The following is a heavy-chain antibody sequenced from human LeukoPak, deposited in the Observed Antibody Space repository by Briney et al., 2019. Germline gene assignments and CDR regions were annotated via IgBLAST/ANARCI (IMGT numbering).Heavy chain of an antibody. Sequence: GRSLRLSCAASGFSFSDYAMHWVRQAPGKGLKWVAIISYDGSNKYYADSVKGRFTISRDNSKNTQYLQMNSLRAEDTAVYYCAREVPAADYWGQGTLVTVSS. D-gene: IGHD2-2*01. CDR3: AREVPAADY. J-gene: IGHJ4*02. CDR1: GFSFSDYA. CDR2: ISYDGSNK. V-gene: IGHV3-30-3*01.